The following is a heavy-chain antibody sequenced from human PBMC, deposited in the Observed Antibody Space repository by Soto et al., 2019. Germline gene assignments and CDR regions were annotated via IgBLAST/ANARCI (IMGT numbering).Heavy chain of an antibody. D-gene: IGHD3-22*01. J-gene: IGHJ4*02. CDR1: GFTFSSYA. CDR3: AKDPPYYYDSSGPFDY. Sequence: GGSQRLSCAASGFTFSSYAMSWVRQAPGKGLEWVSAISGSGGSTYYADSVKGRFTISRVNSKNTLYLQMNSLRAEDTAVYYCAKDPPYYYDSSGPFDYWGQGTLVTVSS. V-gene: IGHV3-23*01. CDR2: ISGSGGST.